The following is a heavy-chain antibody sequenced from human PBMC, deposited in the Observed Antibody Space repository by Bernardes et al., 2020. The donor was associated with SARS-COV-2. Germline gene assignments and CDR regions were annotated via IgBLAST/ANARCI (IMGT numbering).Heavy chain of an antibody. V-gene: IGHV3-23*01. J-gene: IGHJ4*02. CDR2: ISGSGGSA. CDR1: GFTFSSYA. Sequence: GGSLRLSCAASGFTFSSYAMSWVRQAPGKGLEWVSAISGSGGSAYYADSVKGRFTISRDNSKNTVFLQMNSLRAEDTAIYYCAKGLRNIDRFDSWGQGTRVTVSS. CDR3: AKGLRNIDRFDS. D-gene: IGHD2-15*01.